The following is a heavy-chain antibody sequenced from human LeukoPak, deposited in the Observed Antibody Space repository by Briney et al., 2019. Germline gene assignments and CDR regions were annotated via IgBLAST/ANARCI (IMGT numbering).Heavy chain of an antibody. CDR2: ISAYNGNT. Sequence: ASVKVSCKASGYTFTSYGISWVRQAPGQGLEWMGWISAYNGNTNYAQKLQGRVTMTTDTSTSTAYMELRSLRSDDTAVSYCARRATVGVYLYYFDYWGQGTLVTVSS. D-gene: IGHD3-9*01. V-gene: IGHV1-18*01. CDR3: ARRATVGVYLYYFDY. CDR1: GYTFTSYG. J-gene: IGHJ4*02.